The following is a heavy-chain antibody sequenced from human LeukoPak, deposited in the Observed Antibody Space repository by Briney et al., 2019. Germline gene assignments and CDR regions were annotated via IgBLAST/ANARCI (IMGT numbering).Heavy chain of an antibody. D-gene: IGHD3-22*01. J-gene: IGHJ5*02. CDR1: GGSISSYY. Sequence: SETLSLTCTVSGGSISSYYWSWIRQPAGKGLEWIGRIYTSGSTNYNPSLKSRVTMSVDTSKNQFSLKLSSVTAADTAVYYCARARNYYDSSGYYRFDPWGQGNLVTVSS. CDR3: ARARNYYDSSGYYRFDP. V-gene: IGHV4-4*07. CDR2: IYTSGST.